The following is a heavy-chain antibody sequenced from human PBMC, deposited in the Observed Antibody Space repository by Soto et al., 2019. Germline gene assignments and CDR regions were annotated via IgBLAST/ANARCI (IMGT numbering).Heavy chain of an antibody. V-gene: IGHV4-30-2*01. J-gene: IGHJ4*02. CDR3: ARGDYGDYSYFDS. D-gene: IGHD4-17*01. CDR1: GGSIIGGVSS. CDR2: IYHSGSP. Sequence: SETLSLTCAVSGGSIIGGVSSWSWIRQPPGKGLAWIGYIYHSGSPYYNQSLKSRVTLPVDRIEKEFSLRLCYVTVADTAVYYCARGDYGDYSYFDSWGLGTLVTVSS.